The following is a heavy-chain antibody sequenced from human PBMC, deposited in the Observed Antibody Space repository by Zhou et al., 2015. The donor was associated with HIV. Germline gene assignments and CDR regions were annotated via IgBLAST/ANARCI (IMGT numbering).Heavy chain of an antibody. CDR1: GGTFSSYA. CDR3: ARYATALTFDSSGYLMGDAFDI. V-gene: IGHV1-69*01. J-gene: IGHJ3*02. CDR2: IIPIFGTA. D-gene: IGHD3-22*01. Sequence: QVQLVQSGAEVKKPGSSVKVSCKASGGTFSSYAISWVRQAPGQGLEWMGGIIPIFGTANYAQKFQGRVTITADESTSTAYMKLSSLRSEDTAVYYCARYATALTFDSSGYLMGDAFDIWGQGTNGHRLF.